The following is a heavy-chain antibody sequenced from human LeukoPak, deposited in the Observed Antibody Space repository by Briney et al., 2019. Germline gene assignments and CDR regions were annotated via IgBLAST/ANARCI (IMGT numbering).Heavy chain of an antibody. V-gene: IGHV4-4*02. Sequence: SGTLSLTCAVSGGSIIRNNWWSWVRQPPGKGLEWIGEIYHSGSTNYNPSLRSRVTISLDKSNTQFSLKLNSVTAADTAVYYCATFFTTWYFFDSRGQGTLVTVSS. J-gene: IGHJ4*02. D-gene: IGHD1-14*01. CDR2: IYHSGST. CDR1: GGSIIRNNW. CDR3: ATFFTTWYFFDS.